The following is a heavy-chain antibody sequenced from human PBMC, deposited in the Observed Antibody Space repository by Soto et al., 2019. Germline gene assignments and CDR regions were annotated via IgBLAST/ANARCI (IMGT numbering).Heavy chain of an antibody. J-gene: IGHJ6*02. Sequence: ASVKVSCKASGYTFTSYAMHWVRQAPGQRLEWMGWINAGNGNTKYSQKFQGRVTITRDTSASTAYMELSSLRSEDTAVYYCARDQGIVATMGGGPDYYYYYYGMDVWGQGTTVTVSS. CDR1: GYTFTSYA. CDR2: INAGNGNT. V-gene: IGHV1-3*01. CDR3: ARDQGIVATMGGGPDYYYYYYGMDV. D-gene: IGHD5-12*01.